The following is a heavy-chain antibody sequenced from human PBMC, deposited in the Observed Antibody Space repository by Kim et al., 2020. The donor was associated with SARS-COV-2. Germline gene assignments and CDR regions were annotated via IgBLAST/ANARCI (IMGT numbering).Heavy chain of an antibody. V-gene: IGHV3-30*04. Sequence: GGSLRLSCAASGFTFSSYAMHWVRQAPGKGLEWVAVISYDGSNKYYADSVKGRFTISRDNSKNTLYLQMNSLRAEDTAVYYCARDTVGGDWQNFDYWGQGTLVTVSS. J-gene: IGHJ4*02. CDR1: GFTFSSYA. CDR3: ARDTVGGDWQNFDY. CDR2: ISYDGSNK. D-gene: IGHD2-21*02.